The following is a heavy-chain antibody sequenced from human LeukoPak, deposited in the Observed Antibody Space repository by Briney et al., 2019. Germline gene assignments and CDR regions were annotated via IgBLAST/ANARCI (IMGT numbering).Heavy chain of an antibody. J-gene: IGHJ3*02. CDR1: GGTFSSYA. V-gene: IGHV1-69*05. CDR2: IIAIFGTA. D-gene: IGHD3-22*01. CDR3: ASMIVVVITDGRDAFDI. Sequence: SVKVSCKASGGTFSSYAISWVRQAPGQGREWMGGIIAIFGTANYAQKFQGRVTITTDESTSTAYMELRSLRSEDTAVYYCASMIVVVITDGRDAFDIWGQGTMVTVSS.